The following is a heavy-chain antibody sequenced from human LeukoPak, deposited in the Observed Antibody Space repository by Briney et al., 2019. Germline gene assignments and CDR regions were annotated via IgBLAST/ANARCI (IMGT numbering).Heavy chain of an antibody. CDR3: ARGATYAYYFDL. V-gene: IGHV3-30*02. J-gene: IGHJ4*02. CDR2: IRYDGSNK. D-gene: IGHD1-26*01. CDR1: GFTFSSYG. Sequence: GGSLRLSCAASGFTFSSYGMHWVRQAPGKGLEWVAFIRYDGSNKYYADSVKGRFTISRDNAKNTVYLQINSLRAEDTAVYYCARGATYAYYFDLWGQGTLVTVSS.